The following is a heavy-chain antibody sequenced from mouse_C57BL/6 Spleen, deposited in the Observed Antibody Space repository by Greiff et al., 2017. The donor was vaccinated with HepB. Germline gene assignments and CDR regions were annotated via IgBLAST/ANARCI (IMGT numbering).Heavy chain of an antibody. CDR2: IYPRSGNT. CDR1: GYTFTSYG. CDR3: ARCGPDGYYGSLFAY. V-gene: IGHV1-81*01. J-gene: IGHJ3*01. D-gene: IGHD2-3*01. Sequence: VQLQQSGAELARPGASVKLSCKASGYTFTSYGISWVKQRTGQGLEWIGEIYPRSGNTYYNEKFKGKATLTADKSSSTAYMELRSLTSEDSAVYFCARCGPDGYYGSLFAYWGQGTLVTVSA.